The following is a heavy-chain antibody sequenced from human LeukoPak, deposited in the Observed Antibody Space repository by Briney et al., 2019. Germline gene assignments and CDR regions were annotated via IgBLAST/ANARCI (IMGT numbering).Heavy chain of an antibody. CDR3: ARGEVTTILDY. CDR1: GFTFSSYA. Sequence: GGPLRLSCAASGFTFSSYAMHWVRQAPGKGLEWVAVISYDGSNKYYADSVKGRFTISRDNSKNTLYLQMNSLRAEDTAVYYCARGEVTTILDYWGQGTLVTVSS. V-gene: IGHV3-30*04. J-gene: IGHJ4*02. CDR2: ISYDGSNK. D-gene: IGHD2-21*02.